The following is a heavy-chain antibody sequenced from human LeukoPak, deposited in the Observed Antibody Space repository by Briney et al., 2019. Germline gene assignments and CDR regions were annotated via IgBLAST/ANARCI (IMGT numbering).Heavy chain of an antibody. J-gene: IGHJ4*02. CDR2: MNPNSGNT. CDR1: GYTFTSYD. D-gene: IGHD3-10*01. V-gene: IGHV1-8*01. CDR3: ASGGFGEMDFDY. Sequence: ASVKVSCKASGYTFTSYDINWVRQATGQGLEWMGWMNPNSGNTGYAQKFQGRVTMTRNTSISTAYMELSSLRSEDTAVYYCASGGFGEMDFDYWGQGTLVTVSS.